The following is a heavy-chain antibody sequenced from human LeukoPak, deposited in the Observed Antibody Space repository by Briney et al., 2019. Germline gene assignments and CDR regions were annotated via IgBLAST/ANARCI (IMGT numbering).Heavy chain of an antibody. CDR1: GYTFTDYY. CDR2: INPNSGGT. Sequence: GASVKVSCKASGYTFTDYYIHWVRQAPGHGLEWMGWINPNSGGTNYAQKFRGRVTMTRDTSISTAYMELSRLTSDDTAVYYCAIDFRDYFFYYWGQGTLVIVSS. V-gene: IGHV1-2*02. CDR3: AIDFRDYFFYY. J-gene: IGHJ4*02.